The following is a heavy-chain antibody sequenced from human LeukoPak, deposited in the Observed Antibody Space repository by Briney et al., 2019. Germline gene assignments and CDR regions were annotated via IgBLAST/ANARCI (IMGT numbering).Heavy chain of an antibody. CDR1: GYTFTGYY. D-gene: IGHD5-18*01. Sequence: ASVKVSCKASGYTFTGYYMHWARQAPGQGLEWMGWINPNSGGTNYAQKFQGRVTMTRDTSISTAYMELSRLRSDDTAVYYCARVPDTATNYYYMDVWGKGTTVTVSS. CDR2: INPNSGGT. CDR3: ARVPDTATNYYYMDV. J-gene: IGHJ6*03. V-gene: IGHV1-2*02.